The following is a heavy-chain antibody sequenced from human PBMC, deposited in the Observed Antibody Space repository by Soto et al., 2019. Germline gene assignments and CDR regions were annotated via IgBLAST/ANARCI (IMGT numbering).Heavy chain of an antibody. D-gene: IGHD2-21*02. CDR1: GESISSSSYY. J-gene: IGHJ4*02. CDR2: IYYSGRT. V-gene: IGHV4-39*01. CDR3: ARQRTTVVTQAYFDH. Sequence: PSETLSLICIVSGESISSSSYYWGWIRQTPGKGLEWIGSIYYSGRTYYNPSFKSRVTISIDTSKNQFSLKLSSVTATDTAVYYCARQRTTVVTQAYFDHWGQGALVTVSS.